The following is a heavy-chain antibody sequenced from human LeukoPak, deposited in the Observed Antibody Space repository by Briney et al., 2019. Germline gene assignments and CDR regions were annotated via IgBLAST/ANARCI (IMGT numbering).Heavy chain of an antibody. Sequence: SQTLSLTCAISGDSVSSNRAAWIWIRQSPSRGLEWLGRTYYRSKWYKAYAESVKSRITINPYTSKNQFSLQLNSVTPEDTAMYYCARVYYDILTGYYNVIVCWGQGTLVTVSS. CDR1: GDSVSSNRAA. V-gene: IGHV6-1*01. J-gene: IGHJ4*02. D-gene: IGHD3-9*01. CDR3: ARVYYDILTGYYNVIVC. CDR2: TYYRSKWYK.